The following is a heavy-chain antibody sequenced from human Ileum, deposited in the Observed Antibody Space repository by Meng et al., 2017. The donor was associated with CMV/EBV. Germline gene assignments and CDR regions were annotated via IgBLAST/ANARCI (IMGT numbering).Heavy chain of an antibody. CDR3: AREFFSGDNWYGAFDI. D-gene: IGHD2-21*01. J-gene: IGHJ3*02. CDR2: VKQHGSEK. Sequence: GESLKISCAVSGFTFSSYSMSWVRQAPGKGLEWVASVKQHGSEKYYVDSVKGRFTISRDNAKNSLYLQMNSLRAEDTAVYYCAREFFSGDNWYGAFDIWGQGAMV. V-gene: IGHV3-7*01. CDR1: GFTFSSYS.